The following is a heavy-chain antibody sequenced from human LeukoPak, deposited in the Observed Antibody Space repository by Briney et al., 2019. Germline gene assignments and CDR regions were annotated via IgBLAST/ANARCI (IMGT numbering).Heavy chain of an antibody. CDR3: ARHVAAARPWWFDP. CDR1: GGSISSGGYS. CDR2: IYHSGST. Sequence: PSQTLSLTCAVSGGSISSGGYSWSWTRQPPGKGLEWIGYIYHSGSTSYNPSLKSRVTISVDTSKNQFSLKLCSVTAADTAVYYCARHVAAARPWWFDPWGQGTLVTVSS. V-gene: IGHV4-30-2*01. D-gene: IGHD6-6*01. J-gene: IGHJ5*02.